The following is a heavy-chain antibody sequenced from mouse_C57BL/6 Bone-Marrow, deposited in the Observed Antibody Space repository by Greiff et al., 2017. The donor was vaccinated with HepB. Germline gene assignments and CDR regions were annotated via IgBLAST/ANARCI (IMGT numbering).Heavy chain of an antibody. J-gene: IGHJ1*03. CDR2: IWSGGST. CDR1: GFSLTSYG. CDR3: ARYSNYDWYFDV. Sequence: VQLQQSGPGLVQPSQSLSITCTVSGFSLTSYGVHWVRQSPGKGLEWLGVIWSGGSTDYNAAFISSLSISKDNSTSQVFFKMNSLQADDTAIYYCARYSNYDWYFDVWGTGTTVTVSS. D-gene: IGHD2-5*01. V-gene: IGHV2-2*01.